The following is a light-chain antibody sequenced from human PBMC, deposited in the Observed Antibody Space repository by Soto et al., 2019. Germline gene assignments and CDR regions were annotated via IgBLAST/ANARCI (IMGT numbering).Light chain of an antibody. Sequence: EIVLTQSPGTLSLSPGEGATLSCRASQSVSSSYLAWYQQKPGQAPRLLIYGASSRATGIPDRFSVGGSATDFTLTSSRLEPEDCAVYSCQEYDNSPWTFGQGTKVEIK. CDR1: QSVSSSY. CDR2: GAS. V-gene: IGKV3-20*01. CDR3: QEYDNSPWT. J-gene: IGKJ1*01.